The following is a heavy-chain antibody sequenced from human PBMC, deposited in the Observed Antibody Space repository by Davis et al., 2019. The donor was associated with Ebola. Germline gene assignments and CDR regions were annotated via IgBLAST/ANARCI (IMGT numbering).Heavy chain of an antibody. J-gene: IGHJ4*02. V-gene: IGHV3-11*06. Sequence: GESLKISCAASGFTFSDYYMSWIRQAPGKGLEWVSYISSSSSYTNYADSVKGRFTISRDNAKNSLYLQMNSLRAEDTAVYYCARIITMIVVVGWGFDYWGQGTLGTVSS. D-gene: IGHD3-22*01. CDR3: ARIITMIVVVGWGFDY. CDR1: GFTFSDYY. CDR2: ISSSSSYT.